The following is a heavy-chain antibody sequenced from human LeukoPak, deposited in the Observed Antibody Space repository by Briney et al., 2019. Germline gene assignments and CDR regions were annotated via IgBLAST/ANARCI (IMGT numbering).Heavy chain of an antibody. D-gene: IGHD7-27*01. J-gene: IGHJ6*03. V-gene: IGHV3-20*04. CDR1: GFTFDDYG. CDR2: INWNGGST. CDR3: ARDPHWGYYYYMDV. Sequence: GGSLRLSCAASGFTFDDYGMSWVRQAPGKRLEWVSGINWNGGSTGYADSVKGRFTISRDNAKNSLHLQMNSLRAEDTALYYCARDPHWGYYYYMDVWGKGTTVTVSS.